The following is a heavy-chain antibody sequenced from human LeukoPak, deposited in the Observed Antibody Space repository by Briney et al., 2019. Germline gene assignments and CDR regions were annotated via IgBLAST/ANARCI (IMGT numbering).Heavy chain of an antibody. V-gene: IGHV1-2*02. J-gene: IGHJ4*02. Sequence: GASVKVFCKASGYTFTGYYIHWVRQAPGQGLEWMGWINPNSGGTNYAQKFQGRVTMTRDTSISTAYMELSRLRSDDTAVYYCARGKGAISGWRISPFDYWGQGTLVTVSS. D-gene: IGHD6-19*01. CDR1: GYTFTGYY. CDR2: INPNSGGT. CDR3: ARGKGAISGWRISPFDY.